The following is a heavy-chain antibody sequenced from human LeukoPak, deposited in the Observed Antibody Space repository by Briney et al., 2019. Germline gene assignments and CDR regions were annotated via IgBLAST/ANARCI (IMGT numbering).Heavy chain of an antibody. D-gene: IGHD1-26*01. Sequence: PGGSLRLSCAASGFTFSNAWMSWVRQAPGKGLEWVGFIRSKAYGGTTEYAASVKGRFTISRDDSKSIAYLQMNSLKTEDTAVYYCTSWSYPDYWGQGTLVTVSS. CDR2: IRSKAYGGTT. J-gene: IGHJ4*02. V-gene: IGHV3-49*04. CDR3: TSWSYPDY. CDR1: GFTFSNAW.